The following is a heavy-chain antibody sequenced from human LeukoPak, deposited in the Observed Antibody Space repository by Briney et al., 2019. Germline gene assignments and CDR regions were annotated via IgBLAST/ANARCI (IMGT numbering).Heavy chain of an antibody. CDR3: ARGAPLLSDAFDI. J-gene: IGHJ3*02. Sequence: PGGSLRLSCAASGFTFSSYGMHWVRQAPGKGLEWVAVIWYDGSNKYYADSVKGRFTISRDNSKNTLYLQMNSLRSEDTAVYYCARGAPLLSDAFDIWGQGTVVTVSS. V-gene: IGHV3-33*01. CDR1: GFTFSSYG. CDR2: IWYDGSNK. D-gene: IGHD2-21*01.